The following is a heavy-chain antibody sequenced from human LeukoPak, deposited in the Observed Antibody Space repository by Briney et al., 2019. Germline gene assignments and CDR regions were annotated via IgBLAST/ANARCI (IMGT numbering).Heavy chain of an antibody. Sequence: GGSLRLSCAASGFTFSHYAMHWVRQAPGKGLEWVAFIPYDASNKFYADSVQGRVTISRDNSRNTLYLQMNSLRAEDTAVYYCARDIYYDSSGYYGSVYWGQGTLVTVSS. CDR2: IPYDASNK. J-gene: IGHJ4*02. CDR1: GFTFSHYA. V-gene: IGHV3-30*04. CDR3: ARDIYYDSSGYYGSVY. D-gene: IGHD3-22*01.